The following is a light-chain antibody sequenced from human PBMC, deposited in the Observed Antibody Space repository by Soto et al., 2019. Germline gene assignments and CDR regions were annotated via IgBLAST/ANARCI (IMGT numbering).Light chain of an antibody. V-gene: IGKV1-5*01. Sequence: DIQMTQSPSTLSASVGDRVTITCRASQSISSWLALYQQKPGKAPKLLIYDASSLESGVPSRFSGSGSGTEFTLNFMSLQPAVFATDACQQYNSYPWTFGQGTKVEIK. J-gene: IGKJ1*01. CDR2: DAS. CDR1: QSISSW. CDR3: QQYNSYPWT.